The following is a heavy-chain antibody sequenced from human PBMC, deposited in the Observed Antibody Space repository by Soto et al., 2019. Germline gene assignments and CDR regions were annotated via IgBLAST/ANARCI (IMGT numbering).Heavy chain of an antibody. CDR1: GGSISSGDYY. D-gene: IGHD1-1*01. CDR3: ARELERQGRADY. CDR2: IYYSGST. J-gene: IGHJ4*02. Sequence: PSETLSLTCTVSGGSISSGDYYWSWIRQPPGKGLEWIGYIYYSGSTYYNPSLKSRVTISVDTSKNQFSLKLSSVTAADTAVYYCARELERQGRADYWGQGTLVTVSS. V-gene: IGHV4-30-4*01.